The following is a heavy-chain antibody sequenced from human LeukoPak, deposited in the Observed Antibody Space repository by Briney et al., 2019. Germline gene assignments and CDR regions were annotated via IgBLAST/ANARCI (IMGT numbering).Heavy chain of an antibody. CDR2: ISSSSSYI. J-gene: IGHJ5*02. Sequence: PGGSLRLSCAASGFTFSSYAMHWVRQAPGKGLEWVSSISSSSSYIYYADSVKGRFTISRDNAKNSLYLQMNSLRAEDTAVYYCARDLVGVSRYPWGQGTLVTVSS. CDR1: GFTFSSYA. D-gene: IGHD3-22*01. V-gene: IGHV3-21*01. CDR3: ARDLVGVSRYP.